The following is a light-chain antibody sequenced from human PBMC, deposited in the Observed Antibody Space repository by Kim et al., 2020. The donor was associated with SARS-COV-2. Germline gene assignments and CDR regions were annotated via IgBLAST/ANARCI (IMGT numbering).Light chain of an antibody. CDR2: QDS. CDR3: QAWDSSTVV. Sequence: SYELTQPPSVSVSPGQTARITCSGDKLGDKYACWYQQKPGQSPVLVIYQDSKRPSGIPERFSGSDSGNTATLTISGTQAMEEADYYCQAWDSSTVVFGGGTQLTAL. J-gene: IGLJ2*01. CDR1: KLGDKY. V-gene: IGLV3-1*01.